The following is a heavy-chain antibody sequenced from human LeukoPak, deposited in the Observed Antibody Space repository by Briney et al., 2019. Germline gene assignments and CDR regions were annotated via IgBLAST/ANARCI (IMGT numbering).Heavy chain of an antibody. Sequence: ASVKVSCKASGYTFTSYYMHWVRQAPGQGLEWMGIINPSGGSTSYAQKFQGRVTMTRDTSISTAYMELSRLRSDDTAVYYCARDTITMVRGVTGYWGQGTLVTVSS. CDR1: GYTFTSYY. J-gene: IGHJ4*02. CDR2: INPSGGST. V-gene: IGHV1-46*01. D-gene: IGHD3-10*01. CDR3: ARDTITMVRGVTGY.